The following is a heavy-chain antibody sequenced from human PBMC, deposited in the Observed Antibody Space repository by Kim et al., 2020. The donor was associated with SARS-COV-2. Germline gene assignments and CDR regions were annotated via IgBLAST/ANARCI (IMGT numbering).Heavy chain of an antibody. D-gene: IGHD5-12*01. CDR3: ARHQAPTMRFDY. Sequence: CSDPSLKSRVTISVDASKNQFSLKLSSVTAADTAVYYCARHQAPTMRFDYWGQGTLVTVSS. V-gene: IGHV4-39*01. J-gene: IGHJ4*02.